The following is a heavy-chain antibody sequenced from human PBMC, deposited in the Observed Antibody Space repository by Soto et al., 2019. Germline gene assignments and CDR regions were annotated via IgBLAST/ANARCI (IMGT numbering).Heavy chain of an antibody. J-gene: IGHJ6*02. V-gene: IGHV1-69*06. CDR3: ARSLFGELFFVYGMDV. CDR1: GGTFSSYA. D-gene: IGHD3-10*01. CDR2: IIPIFGTA. Sequence: GASVKVSCKASGGTFSSYAISWVRQAPGQGLEWMGGIIPIFGTANYAQKFQGRVTITADKSTSTAYMELSSLRSEDTAVYYCARSLFGELFFVYGMDVWGQGTTVTVSS.